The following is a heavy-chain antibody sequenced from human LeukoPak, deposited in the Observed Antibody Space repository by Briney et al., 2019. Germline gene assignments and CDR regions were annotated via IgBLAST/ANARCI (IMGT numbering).Heavy chain of an antibody. D-gene: IGHD2-15*01. CDR3: VNGPPSGYCRGGSCLSYYFDY. CDR2: ISSNGGST. Sequence: PGGSLRLSCSASGFTFSSYAMHWVRQAPGKGLEYVSAISSNGGSTYYADSVKGRFTISRDNSKNTLYLQMSSLRAEDTAVYYCVNGPPSGYCRGGSCLSYYFDYWGQGTLVTVSS. J-gene: IGHJ4*02. V-gene: IGHV3-64D*06. CDR1: GFTFSSYA.